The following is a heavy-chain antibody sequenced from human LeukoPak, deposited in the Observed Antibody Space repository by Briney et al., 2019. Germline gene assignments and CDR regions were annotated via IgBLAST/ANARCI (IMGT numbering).Heavy chain of an antibody. D-gene: IGHD4-23*01. CDR3: VTHEVTVITRSTFDY. J-gene: IGHJ4*02. Sequence: PGGSLRLSCAASGFTLSSYAMSWVRQAPGKGLEWVSAISDSGNTYHADSVKGRFTISRDSSKNTLFLQMNSLRAEDTAVYYCVTHEVTVITRSTFDYWGQGTLVTVSS. CDR2: ISDSGNT. CDR1: GFTLSSYA. V-gene: IGHV3-23*01.